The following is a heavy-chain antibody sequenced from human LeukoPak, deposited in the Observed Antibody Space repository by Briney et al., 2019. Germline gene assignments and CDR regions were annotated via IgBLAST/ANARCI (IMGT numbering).Heavy chain of an antibody. CDR1: GFTFSSYA. CDR3: AKVVGWSSCAFRGDYYGMDV. J-gene: IGHJ6*02. CDR2: ISGSGGST. Sequence: PGGSLRLSCAASGFTFSSYAMSWVRQAPGKGLEWVSAISGSGGSTYYADSVKGRFTISRDNSKNTLYLQMNSLRAEDTAVYYCAKVVGWSSCAFRGDYYGMDVWGQGTTVTVSS. V-gene: IGHV3-23*01. D-gene: IGHD6-13*01.